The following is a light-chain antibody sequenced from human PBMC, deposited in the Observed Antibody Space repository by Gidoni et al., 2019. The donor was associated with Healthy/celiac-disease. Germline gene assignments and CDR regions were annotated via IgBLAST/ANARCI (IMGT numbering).Light chain of an antibody. J-gene: IGKJ3*01. CDR3: QQYNNWPYT. Sequence: ELLMTQSPATLSVSPGERATLSCRARQSVSSNLAWYQQKPGQAPRPLIYGASTRATGIPARFSGSGSGTKFTLTISSLQSEDFAVYYCQQYNNWPYTFGPGTKVDIK. V-gene: IGKV3-15*01. CDR1: QSVSSN. CDR2: GAS.